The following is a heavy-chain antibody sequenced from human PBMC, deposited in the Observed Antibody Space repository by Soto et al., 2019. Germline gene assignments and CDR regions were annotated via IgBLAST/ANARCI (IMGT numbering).Heavy chain of an antibody. CDR1: GDSNSKSY. CDR2: VYYTGST. D-gene: IGHD6-19*01. Sequence: PSETLSLTCTVSGDSNSKSYWSWIRQSPGKGLEWLGYVYYTGSTNYSPSLRSRVSISVDTSKNEFSLRLSSVTAADMAVYFCARSVAVPGAHIDYWGQGTQVTVSS. J-gene: IGHJ4*02. V-gene: IGHV4-59*01. CDR3: ARSVAVPGAHIDY.